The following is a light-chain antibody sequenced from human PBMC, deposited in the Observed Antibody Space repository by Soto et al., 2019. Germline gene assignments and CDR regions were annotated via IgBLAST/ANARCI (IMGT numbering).Light chain of an antibody. CDR1: SSDVGGYNY. J-gene: IGLJ1*01. Sequence: QCVLTQPASVSGSPGQSITISCIETSSDVGGYNYVSWYQQHPGKAPKLMIYDVSNRPSGVSNRFSGSKSGNTASLTISGLQAEDEADYYCSSYTISSTLYVFGTGTKVTVL. CDR2: DVS. CDR3: SSYTISSTLYV. V-gene: IGLV2-14*01.